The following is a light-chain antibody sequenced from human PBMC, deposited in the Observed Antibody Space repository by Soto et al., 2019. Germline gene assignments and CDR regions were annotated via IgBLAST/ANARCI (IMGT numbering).Light chain of an antibody. V-gene: IGKV3-15*01. CDR1: QSVSSN. Sequence: EIVMTQSPATLSVSPGERATLSCRASQSVSSNLAWYRQKPGQAPRLVIYDASTRATGIPARISGSGSGTEFTLTISSLQSEDFAVYYCQQYNNWRTFGQGTKVDI. J-gene: IGKJ1*01. CDR2: DAS. CDR3: QQYNNWRT.